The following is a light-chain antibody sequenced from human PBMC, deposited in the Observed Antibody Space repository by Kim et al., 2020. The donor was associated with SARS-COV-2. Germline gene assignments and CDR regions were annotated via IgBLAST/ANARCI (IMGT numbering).Light chain of an antibody. CDR1: SSNIGINF. CDR3: GAWDNSLSVVV. J-gene: IGLJ2*01. Sequence: QSVLTQPPSVSGAPGQMVTISCSGSSSNIGINFVSWYQQLPGTAPKLLIYDNNKRRSGIPDRFSASKSGTSAALGITGLQTGDEAAYYCGAWDNSLSVVVFGGGTQLTVL. CDR2: DNN. V-gene: IGLV1-51*01.